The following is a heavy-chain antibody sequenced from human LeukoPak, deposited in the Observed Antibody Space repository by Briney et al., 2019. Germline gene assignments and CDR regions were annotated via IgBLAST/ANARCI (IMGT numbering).Heavy chain of an antibody. CDR1: GGTFNSYA. D-gene: IGHD3-10*01. J-gene: IGHJ4*02. CDR3: AIYYYGSGSYSSPFDY. CDR2: IIPIFGTA. V-gene: IGHV1-69*06. Sequence: ASVKVSCKASGGTFNSYAISWVRQAPGQGLEWMGGIIPIFGTANYAQKFQGRVTITADKSTSTAYMELSSLRSEDTAVYYCAIYYYGSGSYSSPFDYWGQGTLVTVSS.